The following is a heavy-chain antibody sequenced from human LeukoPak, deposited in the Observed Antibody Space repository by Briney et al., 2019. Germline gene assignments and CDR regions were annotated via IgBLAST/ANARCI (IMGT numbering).Heavy chain of an antibody. D-gene: IGHD6-13*01. Sequence: GGSLRLSCAASGFTFDDYAMHWVRQAPGKGLEWVSGISWNSGSIGYADSVKGRFTISRDNAKNSLYLQMNSLGAEDMALYYCAKDRAAAALYYMDVWGKGTTVTVSS. CDR2: ISWNSGSI. J-gene: IGHJ6*03. CDR1: GFTFDDYA. CDR3: AKDRAAAALYYMDV. V-gene: IGHV3-9*03.